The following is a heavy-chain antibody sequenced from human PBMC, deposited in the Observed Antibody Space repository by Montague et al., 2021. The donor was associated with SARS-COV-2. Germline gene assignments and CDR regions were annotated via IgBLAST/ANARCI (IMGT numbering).Heavy chain of an antibody. CDR3: ARGRVTRAGFDY. D-gene: IGHD2-21*02. J-gene: IGHJ4*02. CDR2: NYLHGNA. Sequence: SETLSLTCSVSGYFIGTGYYWGWIRQPPGKGLEWIGSNYLHGNAYYNPSLNSRVTISLDTSNNQFSLRLTSVTTADTAVYYCARGRVTRAGFDYWGQGIRVIVSS. CDR1: GYFIGTGYY. V-gene: IGHV4-38-2*02.